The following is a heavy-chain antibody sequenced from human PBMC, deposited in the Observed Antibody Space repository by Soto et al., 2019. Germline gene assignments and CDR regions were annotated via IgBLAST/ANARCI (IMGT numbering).Heavy chain of an antibody. D-gene: IGHD6-6*01. J-gene: IGHJ3*02. V-gene: IGHV3-33*01. CDR3: ARGTYSSPSRDAFDI. Sequence: GGSLRLSCAASGFTFSSYGMHWVRQAPGKGLEWVAVIWYDGSNKYYADSVKGRFTISRDNSKNTLYLQMNSLRAEDTAVYYCARGTYSSPSRDAFDIWGQGTMVTVSS. CDR2: IWYDGSNK. CDR1: GFTFSSYG.